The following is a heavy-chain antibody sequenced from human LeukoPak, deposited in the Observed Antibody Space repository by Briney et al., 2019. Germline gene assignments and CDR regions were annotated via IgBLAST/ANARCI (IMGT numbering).Heavy chain of an antibody. V-gene: IGHV3-21*01. D-gene: IGHD3-10*01. J-gene: IGHJ3*02. CDR1: GFTFSSYS. Sequence: GGSLRLSCAASGFTFSSYSMNWVRQAPGKGLEWVSSISSSSSYIYYADSVKGRFTISRDNAKNSLYLQMNSLRAEDTAVYYCARDAASVLLWFGEPPNDAFDIWGQGTMVTVSS. CDR3: ARDAASVLLWFGEPPNDAFDI. CDR2: ISSSSSYI.